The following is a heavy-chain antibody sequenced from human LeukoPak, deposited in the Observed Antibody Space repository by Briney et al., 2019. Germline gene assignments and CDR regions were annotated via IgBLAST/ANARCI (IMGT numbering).Heavy chain of an antibody. D-gene: IGHD6-19*01. CDR1: GYTFTSYY. Sequence: GASVKVSCKASGYTFTSYYMHWVRQAPGQGLEWMGIINPSGGSTSYAQKFQGRVTITADKSTSTAYMEPSSLRSEDTAVYYCARDARTRPQGGWPDYYYYYYMDVWGKGTTVTVSS. V-gene: IGHV1-46*01. CDR3: ARDARTRPQGGWPDYYYYYYMDV. J-gene: IGHJ6*03. CDR2: INPSGGST.